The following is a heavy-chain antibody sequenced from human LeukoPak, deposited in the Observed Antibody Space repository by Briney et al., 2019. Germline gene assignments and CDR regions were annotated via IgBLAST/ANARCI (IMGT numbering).Heavy chain of an antibody. Sequence: GGSLRLSCAAYGFPFSNYWMHGVRQAPGKGLVWVSRVNSDGSTTNYADSVKGRFTISRDNAENTLYMRMNSLRPEDTAVYYCARGYYSSSRFDSWGQGTLVTVSS. V-gene: IGHV3-74*01. CDR2: VNSDGSTT. D-gene: IGHD6-13*01. J-gene: IGHJ4*02. CDR1: GFPFSNYW. CDR3: ARGYYSSSRFDS.